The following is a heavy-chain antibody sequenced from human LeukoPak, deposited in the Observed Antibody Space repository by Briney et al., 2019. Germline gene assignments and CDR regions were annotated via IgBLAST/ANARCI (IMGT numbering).Heavy chain of an antibody. J-gene: IGHJ5*02. D-gene: IGHD3-22*01. CDR3: ARDNQPYYYDSSGYRFDP. CDR1: GYTFTGYY. V-gene: IGHV1-2*02. Sequence: ASVKVSCQASGYTFTGYYMHWVRQAPGQGLEWMGWINPNSGGTNYAQKFRGRVTMTRDTSISTAYMELSRLRSDDTAVYYCARDNQPYYYDSSGYRFDPWGQGTLVTVSS. CDR2: INPNSGGT.